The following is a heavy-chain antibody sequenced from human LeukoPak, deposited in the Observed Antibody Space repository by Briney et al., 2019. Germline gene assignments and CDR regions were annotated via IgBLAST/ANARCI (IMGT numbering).Heavy chain of an antibody. CDR2: ISGGST. V-gene: IGHV3-38-3*01. Sequence: GGSLRLSCAASGFTVSSNEMSWVRQAPGKGLEWVSSISGGSTYYADSRKGRFTISRDNSKNTLYLQMNSLRAEDTAVYYCAKDSPAYSGSDWAAFDIWGQGTMVTVSS. CDR1: GFTVSSNE. CDR3: AKDSPAYSGSDWAAFDI. D-gene: IGHD1-26*01. J-gene: IGHJ3*02.